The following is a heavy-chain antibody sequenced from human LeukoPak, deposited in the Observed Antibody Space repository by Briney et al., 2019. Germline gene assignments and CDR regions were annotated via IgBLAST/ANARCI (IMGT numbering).Heavy chain of an antibody. CDR1: GYTFTSYG. J-gene: IGHJ4*02. CDR3: ARDRSCCQDFDY. V-gene: IGHV1-18*01. D-gene: IGHD2-2*01. CDR2: ISVYSGNT. Sequence: ASVKVSCKASGYTFTSYGISWVRQAPGQGLEWTGWISVYSGNTNYAQNFQGRVTMTTDTSTNTAHMELRSLGSDDTAVYYCARDRSCCQDFDYWGQGTLVTVSS.